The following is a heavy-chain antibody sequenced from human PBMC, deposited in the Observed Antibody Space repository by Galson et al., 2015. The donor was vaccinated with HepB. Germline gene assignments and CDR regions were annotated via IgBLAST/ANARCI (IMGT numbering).Heavy chain of an antibody. D-gene: IGHD6-19*01. CDR3: AKDREAVAGKERYYYYGMDV. V-gene: IGHV3-23*01. CDR1: GFTFSSYA. J-gene: IGHJ6*02. Sequence: FLRLSCAASGFTFSSYAMSWVRQAPGEGLEWVSAICGSGGSTYYADSVKGRFTISRDNSKNTLYLQMNSLRAEDTAVYYCAKDREAVAGKERYYYYGMDVWGQGTTVTVSS. CDR2: ICGSGGST.